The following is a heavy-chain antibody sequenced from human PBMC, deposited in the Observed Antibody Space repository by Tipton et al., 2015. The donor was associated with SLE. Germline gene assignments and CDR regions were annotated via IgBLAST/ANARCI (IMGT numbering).Heavy chain of an antibody. CDR2: ISSSGSTI. CDR3: ARSYFDY. Sequence: LSLTCAVSGYSITSVYYWGWVRQAPGKGLEWVSYISSSGSTIYYADSVKGRFTISRDNAKNSLYLQMNSLRAEDTAVYYCARSYFDYWGQGTLVTVSS. J-gene: IGHJ4*02. V-gene: IGHV3-11*04. CDR1: GYSITSVYY.